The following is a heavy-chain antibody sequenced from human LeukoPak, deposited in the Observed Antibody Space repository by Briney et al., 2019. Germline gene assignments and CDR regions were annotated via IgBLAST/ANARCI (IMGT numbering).Heavy chain of an antibody. Sequence: ASVKVSCKVSGYTLTELSIHWVRQAPGKGLEWMGGFDYEAAKTIYAQKFQGRVTMTEDTSTGTAYMELRSLRSDDTAVYYCASGDRSTGFYYFDYWGHGALVSVSS. J-gene: IGHJ4*01. CDR2: FDYEAAKT. V-gene: IGHV1-24*01. D-gene: IGHD6-19*01. CDR1: GYTLTELS. CDR3: ASGDRSTGFYYFDY.